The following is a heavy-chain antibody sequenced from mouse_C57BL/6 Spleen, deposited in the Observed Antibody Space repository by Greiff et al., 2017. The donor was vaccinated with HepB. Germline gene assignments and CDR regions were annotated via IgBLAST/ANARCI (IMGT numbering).Heavy chain of an antibody. Sequence: EVKLMESGPGLVKPSQSLSLTCSVTGYSITSGYYWNWIRQFPGNKLEWMGYISYDGSNNYNPSLKHRISITRDTSKNQFFLKLNSVTTEYTSTYYGARGGGNYPWFAYWGQGTLVTVSA. V-gene: IGHV3-6*01. CDR1: GYSITSGYY. J-gene: IGHJ3*01. CDR2: ISYDGSN. CDR3: ARGGGNYPWFAY. D-gene: IGHD2-1*01.